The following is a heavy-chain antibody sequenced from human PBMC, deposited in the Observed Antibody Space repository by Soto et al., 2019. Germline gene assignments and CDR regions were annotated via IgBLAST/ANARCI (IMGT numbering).Heavy chain of an antibody. CDR2: ISDSSRGVV. D-gene: IGHD2-15*01. J-gene: IGHJ5*01. CDR3: ARGCSGSCWFES. V-gene: IGHV3-48*04. CDR1: GFSLSSSS. Sequence: GRSLRLSCAASGFSLSSSSMQWVRQAPGKGPEWIAYISDSSRGVVFYAESVKGRISMSRDNAKNSLYLQMDRLRADDSALYYCARGCSGSCWFESLGRGTQVTGS.